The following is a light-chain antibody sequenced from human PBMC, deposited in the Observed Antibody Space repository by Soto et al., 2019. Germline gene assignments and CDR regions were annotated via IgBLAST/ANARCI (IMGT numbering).Light chain of an antibody. CDR3: CSYAGTYT. Sequence: QSVLTQPPSVSGAPGQRVTISCTGGSSNIGAGYAVNWYQQVPGTAPKLLLFGNNNRPSGVPDRFSGSKSGNTASLTISGLQAEDEADYYCCSYAGTYTFGPGTKVTVL. V-gene: IGLV1-40*01. CDR1: SSNIGAGYA. J-gene: IGLJ1*01. CDR2: GNN.